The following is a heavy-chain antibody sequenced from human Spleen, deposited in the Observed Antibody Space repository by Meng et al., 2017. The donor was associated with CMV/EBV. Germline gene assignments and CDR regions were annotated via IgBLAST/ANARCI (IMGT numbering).Heavy chain of an antibody. D-gene: IGHD2-2*01. CDR3: ASYCSSSTCYVLRTFDY. V-gene: IGHV3-13*03. Sequence: GESLKISCAACGFTFSSYDMHWVRQATGKGLEWVSAIGTAGDTYYPGSVKGQFTISRDNAKTSLYLQMNSLRAEDTAVYYCASYCSSSTCYVLRTFDYWGQGTLVTVSS. J-gene: IGHJ4*02. CDR2: IGTAGDT. CDR1: GFTFSSYD.